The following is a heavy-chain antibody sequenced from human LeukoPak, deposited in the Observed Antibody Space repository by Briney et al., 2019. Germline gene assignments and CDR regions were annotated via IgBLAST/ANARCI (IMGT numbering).Heavy chain of an antibody. CDR1: GFTFSNYW. V-gene: IGHV3-21*01. CDR2: ISSSSSYI. J-gene: IGHJ4*02. D-gene: IGHD2-15*01. Sequence: GGSLRLSCAASGFTFSNYWMHWVRQAPGKGLVWVSSISSSSSYIYYADSVKGRFTISRDNAKNSLYLQMNSLRAEDTAVYYCARGGYCSGGSCRLDYWGQGTLVTVSS. CDR3: ARGGYCSGGSCRLDY.